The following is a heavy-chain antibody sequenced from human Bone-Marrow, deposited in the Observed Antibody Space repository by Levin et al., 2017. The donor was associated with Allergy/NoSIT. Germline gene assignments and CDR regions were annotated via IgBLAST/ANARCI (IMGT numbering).Heavy chain of an antibody. Sequence: NPSETLSLTCTVSGGSISSYYWSWIRQPPGKGLEWIGYIYYSGSTNYNPSLKSRVTISVDTSKNQFSLKLSSVTAADTAVYYCASQGSYAFDIWGQGTMVTVSS. CDR3: ASQGSYAFDI. CDR1: GGSISSYY. J-gene: IGHJ3*02. V-gene: IGHV4-59*08. D-gene: IGHD6-6*01. CDR2: IYYSGST.